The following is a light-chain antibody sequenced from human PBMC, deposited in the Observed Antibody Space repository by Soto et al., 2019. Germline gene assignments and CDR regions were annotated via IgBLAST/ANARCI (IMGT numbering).Light chain of an antibody. J-gene: IGKJ2*01. CDR1: QSVNNK. CDR3: QQYSDWPPTYT. V-gene: IGKV3-15*01. Sequence: EIVMTQSPATLSVSPGGRATLSCRASQSVNNKLAWYQHKPGQPPRLLTSGASARATDIPARFSGSGSGTDFTLTISSLQSEDFAVYYCQQYSDWPPTYTFGQGTKLEI. CDR2: GAS.